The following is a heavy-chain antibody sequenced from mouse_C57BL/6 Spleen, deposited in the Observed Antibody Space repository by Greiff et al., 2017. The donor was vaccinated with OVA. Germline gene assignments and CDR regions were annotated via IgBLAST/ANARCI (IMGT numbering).Heavy chain of an antibody. D-gene: IGHD2-5*01. CDR1: GYAFSSYW. Sequence: QVQLKESGAELVKPGASVKISCKASGYAFSSYWMNWVKQRPGKGLEWIGQIYPGDGDTNYNGKFKGKATLTADKSSSTAYMQLSSLTSEDSAVYFCARKETIVIFVYWGQGTTLTVSS. J-gene: IGHJ2*01. CDR2: IYPGDGDT. V-gene: IGHV1-80*01. CDR3: ARKETIVIFVY.